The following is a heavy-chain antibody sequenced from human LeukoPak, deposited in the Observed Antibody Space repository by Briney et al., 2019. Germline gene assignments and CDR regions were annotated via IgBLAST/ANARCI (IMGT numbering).Heavy chain of an antibody. V-gene: IGHV3-74*01. CDR1: GFTFGSYW. CDR2: INSDGSST. CDR3: ARAGYSSGWHYFDY. D-gene: IGHD6-19*01. J-gene: IGHJ4*02. Sequence: GGSLRLSCAASGFTFGSYWMHWVRQAPGKGLVWVSRINSDGSSTSYADSVKGRFTISRDNAKNTLYLQTNSLRAEDTAVYYCARAGYSSGWHYFDYWGQGTLVTVSS.